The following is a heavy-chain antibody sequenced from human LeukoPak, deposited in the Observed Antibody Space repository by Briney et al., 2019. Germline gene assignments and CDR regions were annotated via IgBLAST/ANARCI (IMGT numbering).Heavy chain of an antibody. CDR3: ASRSQIAVAADY. V-gene: IGHV3-11*01. D-gene: IGHD6-19*01. Sequence: PGGSLRLSCAASGFTFSDYYMSWIRQAPGKGLEWVSYISSSGSTIYYADSVKGRFTISRDNAKNSLYLQMNSLRAEDTAVYYCASRSQIAVAADYWGQGTLVTVSS. CDR1: GFTFSDYY. CDR2: ISSSGSTI. J-gene: IGHJ4*02.